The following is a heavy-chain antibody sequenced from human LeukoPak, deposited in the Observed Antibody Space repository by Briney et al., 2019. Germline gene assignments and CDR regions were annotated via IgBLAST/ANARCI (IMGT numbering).Heavy chain of an antibody. V-gene: IGHV3-21*01. J-gene: IGHJ6*02. CDR2: ISSSSSYI. CDR1: GFTFSSYS. Sequence: GGSLRLSCVASGFTFSSYSMNWVRQAPGKGLEWVSSISSSSSYIYYADSVKGRFTISRDNAKNSLYLQMNSLRAEDTAVYYCASMSLYYNGMDVWGQGTTVTVSS. CDR3: ASMSLYYNGMDV.